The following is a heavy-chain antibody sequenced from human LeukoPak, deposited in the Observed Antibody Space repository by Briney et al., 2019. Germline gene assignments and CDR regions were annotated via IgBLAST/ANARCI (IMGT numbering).Heavy chain of an antibody. D-gene: IGHD6-13*01. CDR1: GFTFSSYW. V-gene: IGHV3-7*01. CDR3: ARVGSPPRSDH. J-gene: IGHJ4*02. CDR2: IKQDGSEK. Sequence: GGSLRLSCAASGFTFSSYWMSWVRQAPRKGLEWVANIKQDGSEKYYVDSVKGRFTISRDNAKNSLYLQMNSLRAEDTAVYYCARVGSPPRSDHWGQGTLVTVSS.